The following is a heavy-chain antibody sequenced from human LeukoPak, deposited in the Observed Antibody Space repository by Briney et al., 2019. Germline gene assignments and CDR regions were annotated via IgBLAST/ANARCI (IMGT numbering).Heavy chain of an antibody. CDR2: ISAYNGNT. CDR1: VYTFTGYY. D-gene: IGHD3-22*01. V-gene: IGHV1-18*04. J-gene: IGHJ4*02. CDR3: ASPSSGYYTFDY. Sequence: ASVKVSCKASVYTFTGYYMHWVRQAPGQGLEWMGWISAYNGNTNYAQKLQGRVTMTTDTSTSTAYMELRSLRSDDTAVYYCASPSSGYYTFDYWGQGTLVTVSS.